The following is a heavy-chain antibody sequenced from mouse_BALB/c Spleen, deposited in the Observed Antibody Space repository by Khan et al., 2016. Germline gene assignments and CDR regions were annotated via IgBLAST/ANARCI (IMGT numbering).Heavy chain of an antibody. Sequence: EVQLQESGGGLVQPGGSLKLSCAASGFDFRRYWMSWVRQAPGKGLEWIGEINPDSSTINYTPSLKDKFTISRDNAKNTLYLQMSKVRSEDTALYYCARAGYYGYLAYWGQGTLVSVSA. CDR3: ARAGYYGYLAY. V-gene: IGHV4-1*02. CDR1: GFDFRRYW. J-gene: IGHJ3*01. CDR2: INPDSSTI. D-gene: IGHD1-1*01.